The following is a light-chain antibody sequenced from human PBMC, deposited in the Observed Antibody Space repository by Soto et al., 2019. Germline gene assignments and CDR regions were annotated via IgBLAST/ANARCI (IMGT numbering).Light chain of an antibody. Sequence: EIVMTQSPATLSVSPGERATLSCRASQSVSSNLAWYQQKPGQAPRLLIYGASTRATGIPARFSGSGSGTEFTLTTSSMKSEDFAVFYCQQDDNCPITFGQGTRLEIK. CDR1: QSVSSN. CDR3: QQDDNCPIT. J-gene: IGKJ5*01. CDR2: GAS. V-gene: IGKV3-15*01.